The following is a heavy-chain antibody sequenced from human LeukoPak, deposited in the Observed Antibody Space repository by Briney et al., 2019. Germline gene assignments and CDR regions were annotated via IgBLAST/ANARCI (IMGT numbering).Heavy chain of an antibody. CDR2: INSDGSST. CDR3: ARISVAGPIDY. V-gene: IGHV3-74*01. J-gene: IGHJ4*02. Sequence: PGGSLRLPCAASGFTFSSYWMHWVRQAPGKGLVWVSRINSDGSSTSYADSVKGRFTISRDNAKNTLYLQMNSLRAEDTAVYYCARISVAGPIDYWGQGTLVTVSS. D-gene: IGHD6-19*01. CDR1: GFTFSSYW.